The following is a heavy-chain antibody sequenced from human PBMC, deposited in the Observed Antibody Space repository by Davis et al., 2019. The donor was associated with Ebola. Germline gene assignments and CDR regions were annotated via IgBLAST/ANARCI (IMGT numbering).Heavy chain of an antibody. J-gene: IGHJ6*02. V-gene: IGHV3-7*03. CDR1: GFTFSSYW. CDR3: ARGDFYYGVDV. Sequence: GESLKISCAASGFTFSSYWMSWVRQAPGKGLEWVANIKQDGSEKYYVDSVKGRFTISRDNAKNSLYLQMNSLRAEDTAVYYCARGDFYYGVDVWGQGTTVTVSS. CDR2: IKQDGSEK.